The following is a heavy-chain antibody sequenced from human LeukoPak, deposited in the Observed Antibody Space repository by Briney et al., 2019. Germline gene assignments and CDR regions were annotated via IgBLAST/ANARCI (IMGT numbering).Heavy chain of an antibody. D-gene: IGHD1-26*01. CDR1: GGSISSYY. CDR3: AGGNVGAILYGMDV. CDR2: IYYSGST. V-gene: IGHV4-59*01. J-gene: IGHJ6*02. Sequence: SETLSLTCTVPGGSISSYYWSWIRQPPGKGLEWIGYIYYSGSTNYNPSLKSRVTISVDTSKNQFSLKLSSVTAADTAVYYCAGGNVGAILYGMDVWGQGTTVTVSS.